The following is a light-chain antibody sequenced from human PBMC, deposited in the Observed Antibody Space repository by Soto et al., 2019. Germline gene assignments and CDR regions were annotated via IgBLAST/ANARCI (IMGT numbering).Light chain of an antibody. CDR1: SSDVGGYSY. CDR3: CSYAGAFTYV. J-gene: IGLJ1*01. Sequence: QSVLTQPRSVSGSPGHSVTISCTGTSSDVGGYSYVSWYQQHPGKAPKLMISDVSKRPSGVPDRFSGSKFGNTASLTISGLQAEDEADYYCCSYAGAFTYVFGSGTKVTAL. CDR2: DVS. V-gene: IGLV2-11*01.